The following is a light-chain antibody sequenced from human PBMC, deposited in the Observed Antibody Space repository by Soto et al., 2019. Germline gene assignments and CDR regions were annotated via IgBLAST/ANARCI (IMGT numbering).Light chain of an antibody. J-gene: IGLJ2*01. CDR3: CSFAKGDNIV. CDR2: EVS. Sequence: QSALTQPASVSGSPGQSLTISCTGTASDVGAYNLVSWYQLHPRKPPKLIIYEVSERPSGVSNRFSGSRSGYTASLTISGVQSEDEADYYCCSFAKGDNIVFGGGTQLTVL. V-gene: IGLV2-23*02. CDR1: ASDVGAYNL.